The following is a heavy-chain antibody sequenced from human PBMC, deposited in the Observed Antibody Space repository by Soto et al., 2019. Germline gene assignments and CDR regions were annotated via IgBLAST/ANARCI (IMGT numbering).Heavy chain of an antibody. V-gene: IGHV1-8*01. Sequence: QVQLVQSGAEVKKPGASVKVSCEASGYPFSAFDINWVRQAGGQGLEWMGWMNPDSGDTAFAQRFQDRITMTRSTSISTAYMELSRLTSDDTAVYFCVRQTGGVATPGDDYWGQGTLFNVSS. D-gene: IGHD2-15*01. CDR1: GYPFSAFD. CDR2: MNPDSGDT. J-gene: IGHJ4*02. CDR3: VRQTGGVATPGDDY.